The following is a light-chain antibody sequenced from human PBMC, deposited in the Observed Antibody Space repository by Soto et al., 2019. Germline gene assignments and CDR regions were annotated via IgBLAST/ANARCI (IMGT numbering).Light chain of an antibody. CDR1: SSNIGSNT. CDR3: LLSYNAARV. CDR2: SNN. Sequence: QSVLTQPPSASGTPGQRVTISCSGSSSNIGSNTVNWYQQLPGTAPKFLIYSNNQRPSGVPDRFSGSKSGTSASLAISGLQSEDEAQYYCLLSYNAARVFGGGTKLTVL. V-gene: IGLV1-44*01. J-gene: IGLJ3*02.